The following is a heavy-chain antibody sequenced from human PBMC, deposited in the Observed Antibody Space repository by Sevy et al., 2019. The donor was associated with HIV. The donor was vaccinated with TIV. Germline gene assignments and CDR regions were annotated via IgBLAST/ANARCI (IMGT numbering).Heavy chain of an antibody. V-gene: IGHV4-61*02. CDR2: IYTSGTP. Sequence: SETLSLTCTVSGGSISSDSNYWTWIRQPAGKGLEWIGRIYTSGTPKYNPALKSRVTMSLDTSNNQFSLRLSSVTAAETAVYYCARVLAFQHPITMIVIDAFDIWGQGTMVTVSS. CDR3: ARVLAFQHPITMIVIDAFDI. J-gene: IGHJ3*02. D-gene: IGHD3-22*01. CDR1: GGSISSDSNY.